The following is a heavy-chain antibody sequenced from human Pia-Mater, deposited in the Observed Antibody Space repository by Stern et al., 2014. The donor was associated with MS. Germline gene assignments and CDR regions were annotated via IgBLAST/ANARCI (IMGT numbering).Heavy chain of an antibody. CDR2: ISYDGKNK. CDR1: GFTFSIYG. J-gene: IGHJ6*02. V-gene: IGHV3-30*18. CDR3: AKETEYYGLDV. Sequence: VQLVESGGGEVQPGRSLRLSCAASGFTFSIYGMHWVRQAPGKGLEWVAIISYDGKNKYYADSVKGRFTISRNNSKKTLYLQMNSLRAEDTAVYHCAKETEYYGLDVWGQGTTVTGS. D-gene: IGHD1-14*01.